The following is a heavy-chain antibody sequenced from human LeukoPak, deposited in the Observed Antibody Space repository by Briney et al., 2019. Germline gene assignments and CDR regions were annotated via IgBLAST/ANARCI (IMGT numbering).Heavy chain of an antibody. J-gene: IGHJ4*02. Sequence: GGSLRLSCAASGLTFTNYAMSWVRQAPGRGPEWVSSIKANGATTYYADSVKGRFTISRDNSKNTLYLQMNSLRAEDTAVYYCAKALGSPYDSSGYYLGYWGQGTLVTVSS. V-gene: IGHV3-23*01. D-gene: IGHD3-22*01. CDR1: GLTFTNYA. CDR2: IKANGATT. CDR3: AKALGSPYDSSGYYLGY.